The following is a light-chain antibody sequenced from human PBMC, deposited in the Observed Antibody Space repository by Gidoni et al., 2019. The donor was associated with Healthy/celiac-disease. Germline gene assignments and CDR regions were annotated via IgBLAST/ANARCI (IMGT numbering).Light chain of an antibody. CDR1: QGIRYD. J-gene: IGKJ1*01. CDR2: AAS. CDR3: LQDYSYPRT. V-gene: IGKV1-6*01. Sequence: AIQMTQSPSSLSASVGYRVTITCRASQGIRYDLGWYQQKPGKAPKLLIYAASRLQSGVSSRFSGSGSGTDFTLTISSLQPEDFATYYCLQDYSYPRTFGQGTRVEI.